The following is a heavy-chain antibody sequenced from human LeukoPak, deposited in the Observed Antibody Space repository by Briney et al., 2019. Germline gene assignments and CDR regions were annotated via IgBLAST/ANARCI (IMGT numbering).Heavy chain of an antibody. D-gene: IGHD3-9*01. CDR3: ARGFIDILTGYALDY. Sequence: ASVKVSCKASGYTFTSYYMHWVRQAPGQGLEWMGIINPSGGSTSYAQKFQGRVTMTRDMSTSTVYMELSSLRSEDTAVYYCARGFIDILTGYALDYWGQGTLVTVSS. CDR2: INPSGGST. J-gene: IGHJ4*02. CDR1: GYTFTSYY. V-gene: IGHV1-46*01.